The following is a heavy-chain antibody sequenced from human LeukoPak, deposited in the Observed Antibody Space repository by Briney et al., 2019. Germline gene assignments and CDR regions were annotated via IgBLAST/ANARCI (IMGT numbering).Heavy chain of an antibody. CDR3: ARGRQLVTRNWFDP. Sequence: GGFLRLSCAASGFTFSSYAMHWVRQAPGKGLEWVAVISYDGSNKYYADSVKGRFTISRDNSKNTLYLQMNSLRAEDTAVYYCARGRQLVTRNWFDPWGQGTLVTVSS. J-gene: IGHJ5*02. D-gene: IGHD6-13*01. CDR1: GFTFSSYA. V-gene: IGHV3-30-3*01. CDR2: ISYDGSNK.